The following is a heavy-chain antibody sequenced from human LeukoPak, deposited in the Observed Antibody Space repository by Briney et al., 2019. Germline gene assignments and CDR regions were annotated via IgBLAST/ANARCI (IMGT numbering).Heavy chain of an antibody. CDR3: AREMDP. J-gene: IGHJ4*02. CDR2: ISAYNGNT. CDR1: GYTFTSYG. Sequence: ASVKVSCKASGYTFTSYGISWVRQAPGQGLEWMGWISAYNGNTNYAQKFQGRVTMTRNTSISTAYMELSSLRSEDTAVYYCAREMDPWGQGTLVTVSS. D-gene: IGHD2-2*03. V-gene: IGHV1-18*01.